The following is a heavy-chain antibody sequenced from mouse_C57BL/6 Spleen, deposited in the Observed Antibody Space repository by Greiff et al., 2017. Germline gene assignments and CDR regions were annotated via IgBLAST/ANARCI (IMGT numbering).Heavy chain of an antibody. J-gene: IGHJ4*01. CDR3: AREGSYGDYAMDY. V-gene: IGHV5-16*01. Sequence: EVQLVESEGGLVQPGSSMKLSCTASGFTFSDYYMAWVRQVPEKGLEWVANINYDGSSTYYLDSLKSRFIISRDNAKNILYLQMSSLKSEDTATYYCAREGSYGDYAMDYWGQGTSVTVSS. CDR1: GFTFSDYY. D-gene: IGHD1-1*01. CDR2: INYDGSST.